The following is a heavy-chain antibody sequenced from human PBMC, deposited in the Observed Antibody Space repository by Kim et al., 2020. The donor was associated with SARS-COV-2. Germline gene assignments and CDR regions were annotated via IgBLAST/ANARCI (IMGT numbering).Heavy chain of an antibody. CDR1: GFNFNTHT. CDR3: AREEFAMVTYDY. Sequence: GGSLRLSCAASGFNFNTHTLHWVRQAPGKGLEWVALISNDGRNTYYTDSVKGRFTVSRDIVNNTLHLQMNSLRPEDTALYFCAREEFAMVTYDYWGQGALVTVSS. CDR2: ISNDGRNT. D-gene: IGHD5-18*01. V-gene: IGHV3-30*14. J-gene: IGHJ4*02.